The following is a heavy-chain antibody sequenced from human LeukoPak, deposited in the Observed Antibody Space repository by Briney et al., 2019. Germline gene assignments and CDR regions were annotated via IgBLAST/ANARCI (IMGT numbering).Heavy chain of an antibody. CDR3: AREGIAAARYYYYGMDV. V-gene: IGHV4-4*07. J-gene: IGHJ6*02. CDR2: IYTSGST. CDR1: GVSISSYY. D-gene: IGHD6-13*01. Sequence: SETLSLTCTVSGVSISSYYWSWIRQPAGKGLEWIGRIYTSGSTNYNPSLKSRVTMSVDTSKNQFSLKLSSVTAADTAVYYCAREGIAAARYYYYGMDVWGQGTTVTVSS.